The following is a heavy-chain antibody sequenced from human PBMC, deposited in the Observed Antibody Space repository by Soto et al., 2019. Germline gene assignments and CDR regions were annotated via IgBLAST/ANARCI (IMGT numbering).Heavy chain of an antibody. D-gene: IGHD3-16*02. CDR1: GFTFSSYD. CDR2: IGTAGDP. J-gene: IGHJ6*02. CDR3: ARGLSIYDYAWGSYRHNYAMDV. Sequence: HPGGSLRLSCAASGFTFSSYDMHWVRQATGKGLEWVSGIGTAGDPYYPGSVKGRFTISREDAKNSLYLQMNSLRAGDTAVYYCARGLSIYDYAWGSYRHNYAMDVWGQGTTVTVSS. V-gene: IGHV3-13*05.